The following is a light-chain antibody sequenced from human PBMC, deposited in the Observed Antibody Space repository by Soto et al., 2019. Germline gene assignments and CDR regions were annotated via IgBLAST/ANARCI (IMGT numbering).Light chain of an antibody. CDR1: SSDVGGYNY. CDR3: CSYAVTYTLWV. CDR2: DVT. V-gene: IGLV2-11*01. Sequence: QSALTQPRSVSGSPGQSVTISCTGTSSDVGGYNYVSWYQHHPGNAPKLMIYDVTQRPSGVPDRFSGSKSGNTASLTISGPQAEDEAYYYCCSYAVTYTLWVFGGGTKLTVL. J-gene: IGLJ3*02.